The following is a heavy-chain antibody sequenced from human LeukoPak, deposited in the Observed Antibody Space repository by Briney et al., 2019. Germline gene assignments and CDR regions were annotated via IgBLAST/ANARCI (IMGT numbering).Heavy chain of an antibody. CDR2: INPRVVIT. D-gene: IGHD3-16*01. CDR3: ARYRGHSYAYCWFDP. Sequence: GSSVKVSCKASGYTFTSYYMHWVRQAPGHGLEWMGIINPRVVITNYAQKFQGRVTMTRDTATSRVYMELSSLRSGNTSVYYCARYRGHSYAYCWFDPWGQGTLVTVSS. J-gene: IGHJ5*02. V-gene: IGHV1-46*01. CDR1: GYTFTSYY.